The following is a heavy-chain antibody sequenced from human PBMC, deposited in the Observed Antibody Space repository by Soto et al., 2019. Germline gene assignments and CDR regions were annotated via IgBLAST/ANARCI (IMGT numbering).Heavy chain of an antibody. D-gene: IGHD3-16*02. Sequence: SETLSLTCTVSGGSISSYYWSWIRQPPGKGLEWIGYIYYSGSTNYNPSLKSRVTISVDTSKNQLVLTMTNMDPVGAATYYCAQLPWKEMWPRAPVVNWGQGTPVTVSS. CDR1: GGSISSYY. CDR2: IYYSGST. CDR3: AQLPWKEMWPRAPVVN. J-gene: IGHJ4*02. V-gene: IGHV4-59*01.